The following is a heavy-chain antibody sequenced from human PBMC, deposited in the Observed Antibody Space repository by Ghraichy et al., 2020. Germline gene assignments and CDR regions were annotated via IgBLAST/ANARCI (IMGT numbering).Heavy chain of an antibody. CDR1: GFTFSSYA. CDR2: ISGSGGST. CDR3: ANWVDAMVYYDSSGQQKDDAFDI. Sequence: GGSLRLSCAASGFTFSSYAMSWVRQAPGKGLEWVSAISGSGGSTYYADSVKGRFTISRDNSKNTLYLQMNSLRAEDTAVYYCANWVDAMVYYDSSGQQKDDAFDIWGQGTMVTVSS. J-gene: IGHJ3*02. V-gene: IGHV3-23*01. D-gene: IGHD3-22*01.